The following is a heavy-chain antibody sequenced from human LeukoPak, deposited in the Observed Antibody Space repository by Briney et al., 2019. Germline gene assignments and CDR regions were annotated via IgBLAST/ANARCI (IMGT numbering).Heavy chain of an antibody. Sequence: SETLSLTCSVSGASISSHYWSWIRQPPGKGLEWIGRIYTSGSTNYNPSLKSRVTISVDTSKNQFSLKLSSMTAADTAVYYCARADGYSSSWYGTREAFFDYWGQGTLVTVSS. CDR3: ARADGYSSSWYGTREAFFDY. J-gene: IGHJ4*02. V-gene: IGHV4-4*08. CDR1: GASISSHY. D-gene: IGHD6-13*01. CDR2: IYTSGST.